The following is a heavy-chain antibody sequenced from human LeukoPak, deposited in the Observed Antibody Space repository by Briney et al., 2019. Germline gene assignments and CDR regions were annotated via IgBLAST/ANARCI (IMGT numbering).Heavy chain of an antibody. D-gene: IGHD3-9*01. CDR3: AAAVRYFDWLNDY. CDR1: GFTFSSYS. CDR2: ISSSSSYI. V-gene: IGHV3-21*01. J-gene: IGHJ4*02. Sequence: GGSLRLSCAASGFTFSSYSMNWVRQAPGKGLEWVSSISSSSSYIYYADSVKGRFTISRDNAKNSLYLQMNSLRAEDTAVYYCAAAVRYFDWLNDYWGQGTLVTVSS.